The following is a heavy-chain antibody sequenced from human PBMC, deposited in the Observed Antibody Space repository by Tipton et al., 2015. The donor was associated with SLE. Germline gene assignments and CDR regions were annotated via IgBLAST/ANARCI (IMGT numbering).Heavy chain of an antibody. V-gene: IGHV3-21*03. J-gene: IGHJ4*02. CDR1: GFNFSRSS. D-gene: IGHD3-22*01. CDR2: ISSKSNYI. Sequence: SLRLSCAASGFNFSRSSMNWLRQTPEKGLEWVASISSKSNYIYYADSLKDRFAISRDNAQDSLYLQMNSLRAEDTAVYYCARDRPGYYDSSGYFDYWGQGTLVTVSS. CDR3: ARDRPGYYDSSGYFDY.